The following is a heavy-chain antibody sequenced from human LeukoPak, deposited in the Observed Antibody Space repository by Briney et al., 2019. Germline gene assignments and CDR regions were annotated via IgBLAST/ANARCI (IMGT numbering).Heavy chain of an antibody. D-gene: IGHD3-3*01. CDR1: GGTFSSYA. CDR2: IIPIFGTA. Sequence: ASVKVSCKASGGTFSSYAISWVRQAPGQGLEWMGGIIPIFGTANYAQKFQGRVTITADESTSTAYMELSSLRSEDTAVYYCARGPLSPFGVEPYYYYMDVWGKGTTVTVSS. V-gene: IGHV1-69*13. CDR3: ARGPLSPFGVEPYYYYMDV. J-gene: IGHJ6*03.